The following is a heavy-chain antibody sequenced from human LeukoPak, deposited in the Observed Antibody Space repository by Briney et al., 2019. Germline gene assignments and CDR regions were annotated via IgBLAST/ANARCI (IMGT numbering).Heavy chain of an antibody. J-gene: IGHJ4*02. Sequence: PSETLSLTCTVSDGSINIDTYYWSWIRQPAGKGLEWIGYIYYSGSTNYNPSLKSRVTISVDTSKNQFSLKLSSVTAADTAVYYCARGSPMVVFDYWGQGTLVTVSS. CDR2: IYYSGST. D-gene: IGHD3-22*01. V-gene: IGHV4-61*10. CDR1: DGSINIDTYY. CDR3: ARGSPMVVFDY.